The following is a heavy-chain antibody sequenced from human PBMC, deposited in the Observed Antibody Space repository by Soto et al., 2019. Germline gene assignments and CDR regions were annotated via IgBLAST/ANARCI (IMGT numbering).Heavy chain of an antibody. CDR3: AKVKDIVLVPAAISYYYYGMDV. D-gene: IGHD2-2*01. J-gene: IGHJ6*02. CDR1: GFTFSSYG. V-gene: IGHV3-30*18. Sequence: PGGSLRLSCAASGFTFSSYGMHWVRQAPGKGLEWVAVISYDGSNKYYADSVKGRFTISRDNSKNTLYLQMNSLRAEDTAVYYWAKVKDIVLVPAAISYYYYGMDVWGQGTTDTVSS. CDR2: ISYDGSNK.